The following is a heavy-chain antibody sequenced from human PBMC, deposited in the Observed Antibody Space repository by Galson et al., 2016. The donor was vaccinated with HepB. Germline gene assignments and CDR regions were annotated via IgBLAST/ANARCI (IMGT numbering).Heavy chain of an antibody. V-gene: IGHV4-61*01. Sequence: ETLSLTCNVSGGSVSGPYYYWSWIRQPPGQGLEYIGHIFYNGRTTYNPSLKSRITISLDTSKNQFSLNLNSVTAADTALYYGAREFSHDNPAWGSYGMDVWGRGTTVTVSS. CDR2: IFYNGRT. J-gene: IGHJ6*02. CDR3: AREFSHDNPAWGSYGMDV. CDR1: GGSVSGPYYY. D-gene: IGHD3-16*01.